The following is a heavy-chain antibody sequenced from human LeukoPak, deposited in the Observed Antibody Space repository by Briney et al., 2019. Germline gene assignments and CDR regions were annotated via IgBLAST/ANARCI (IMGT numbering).Heavy chain of an antibody. Sequence: ASVKVSCKASGYTFTSYYMHWVRQAPGEGLGGRGMINPSGGSTSYAQKFQGRVTMTRDMSTSTVYMELSSLRSEDTAVYYCARSALGKDDYYYYYYMDVWGKGTTVTVSS. D-gene: IGHD7-27*01. CDR3: ARSALGKDDYYYYYYMDV. V-gene: IGHV1-46*01. J-gene: IGHJ6*03. CDR2: INPSGGST. CDR1: GYTFTSYY.